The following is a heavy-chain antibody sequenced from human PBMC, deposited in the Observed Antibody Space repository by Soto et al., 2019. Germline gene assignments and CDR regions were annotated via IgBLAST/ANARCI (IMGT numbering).Heavy chain of an antibody. CDR2: INHSGST. CDR3: ARGRITMVRGVIRPSYFDY. V-gene: IGHV4-34*01. CDR1: GGSFSGYY. J-gene: IGHJ4*02. D-gene: IGHD3-10*01. Sequence: QVQLQQWGAGLLKPSETLSLTCAVYGGSFSGYYWSWIRQTPGKGLEWIGEINHSGSTNYNPYLKSRVTISVDTSKNQFSLKLSSVTAADSAVYYCARGRITMVRGVIRPSYFDYWGQGTLATVSS.